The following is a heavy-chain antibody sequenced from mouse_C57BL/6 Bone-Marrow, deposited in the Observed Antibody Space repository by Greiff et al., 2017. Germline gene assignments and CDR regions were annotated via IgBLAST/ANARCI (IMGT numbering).Heavy chain of an antibody. CDR2: IDPSDSYT. V-gene: IGHV1-69*01. Sequence: VQLQQPGAELVMPGASVKLSCKASGYTFTSYWMHWVKQRPGQGLEWIGEIDPSDSYTNYNQKFKCKSTLTVDKSSSTAYMQLSSLTSEDSSVYYCARFGDYDDYWGQGTTLTVSS. CDR1: GYTFTSYW. J-gene: IGHJ2*01. D-gene: IGHD2-4*01. CDR3: ARFGDYDDY.